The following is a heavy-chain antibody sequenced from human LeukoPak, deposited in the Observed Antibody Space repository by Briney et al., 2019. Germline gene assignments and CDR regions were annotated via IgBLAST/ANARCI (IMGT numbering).Heavy chain of an antibody. CDR1: GGSLSGYY. D-gene: IGHD2-15*01. CDR3: ASGASGGVVAAFDY. J-gene: IGHJ4*02. Sequence: PSETLSLTCAVYGGSLSGYYWSWIRQPPGKGLEWIGEINHSGSTNYNPSLKSRVTISVDTSKNQFSLKLSSVTAADTAVYYCASGASGGVVAAFDYLGQGTLVTVSS. CDR2: INHSGST. V-gene: IGHV4-34*01.